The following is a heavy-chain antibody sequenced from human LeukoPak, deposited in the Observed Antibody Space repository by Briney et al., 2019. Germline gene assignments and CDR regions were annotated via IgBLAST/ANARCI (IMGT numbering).Heavy chain of an antibody. D-gene: IGHD3-16*01. J-gene: IGHJ4*02. CDR3: ARGFLFGGVSPNDY. CDR1: GFTFSSFE. V-gene: IGHV3-48*03. Sequence: GGSLRLSCAASGFTFSSFEMTWVRQAPGKGLEWVAYITGGGSTIYYADSVQGRLTISRDNAKNSLFLQMNSLRAEDTAVYYCARGFLFGGVSPNDYWGQGTLVTVSS. CDR2: ITGGGSTI.